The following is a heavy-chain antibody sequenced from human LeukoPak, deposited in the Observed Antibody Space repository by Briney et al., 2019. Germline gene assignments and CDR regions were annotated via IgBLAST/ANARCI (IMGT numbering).Heavy chain of an antibody. J-gene: IGHJ3*02. CDR2: INQAGSEK. Sequence: PGGSLRLSCAASTFSSNWMSWVRQAPGKGLEWVANINQAGSEKYYVDSVKGRFTISRDNAKNSLYLQMNSLRVEDTAVYYCARVQAAGGIHDGLHNWGQGTMVTVSS. CDR3: ARVQAAGGIHDGLHN. D-gene: IGHD6-13*01. V-gene: IGHV3-7*01. CDR1: TFSSNW.